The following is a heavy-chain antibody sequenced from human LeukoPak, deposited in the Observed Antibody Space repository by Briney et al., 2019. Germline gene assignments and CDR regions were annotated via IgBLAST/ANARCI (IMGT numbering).Heavy chain of an antibody. Sequence: NSGESLKISCKGSGYSFTSYWIGWVRQMPGKGLEWMGIIYPGDSDTRYSPSFQGQVTISADKSISTAYLQWSSLKASDTGIYYCAADYFGSGNSATFDIWGQGTMVTVSS. CDR3: AADYFGSGNSATFDI. CDR2: IYPGDSDT. V-gene: IGHV5-51*01. D-gene: IGHD3-10*01. J-gene: IGHJ3*02. CDR1: GYSFTSYW.